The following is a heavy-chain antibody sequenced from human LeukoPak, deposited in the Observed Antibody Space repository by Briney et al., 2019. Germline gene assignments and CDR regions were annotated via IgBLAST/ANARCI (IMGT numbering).Heavy chain of an antibody. V-gene: IGHV3-23*01. D-gene: IGHD2-2*01. CDR1: GFTFSSYA. CDR3: AKIKGCSSTSCPHAFDI. J-gene: IGHJ3*02. CDR2: ISSSGGST. Sequence: PGGSLRLSCAASGFTFSSYAMSWVRQAPGKGLEWVSAISSSGGSTYYADSVKGRFTISRDNSKNTLYLQMNSLRAEDTAVYYCAKIKGCSSTSCPHAFDIWGQGTMVTVSS.